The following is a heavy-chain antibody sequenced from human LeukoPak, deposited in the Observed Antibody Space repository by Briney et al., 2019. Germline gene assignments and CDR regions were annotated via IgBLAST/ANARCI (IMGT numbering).Heavy chain of an antibody. V-gene: IGHV3-33*08. CDR1: GLTFSSYG. Sequence: GGSLRLSCAASGLTFSSYGMHWVRQAPGKGLEWVAVIWYDGSNKYYADSVKGRFTISRDNSKNTLYLQMNSLRAEDTAVYYCARDGYDFWSGYYSSQYYLDYWGQGTLVTVSS. J-gene: IGHJ4*02. CDR3: ARDGYDFWSGYYSSQYYLDY. D-gene: IGHD3-3*01. CDR2: IWYDGSNK.